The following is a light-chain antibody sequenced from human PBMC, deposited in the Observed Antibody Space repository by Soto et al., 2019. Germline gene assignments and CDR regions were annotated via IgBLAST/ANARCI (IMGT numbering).Light chain of an antibody. CDR1: SSDVGAYNY. J-gene: IGLJ2*01. V-gene: IGLV2-14*03. Sequence: HSVLTQPASVSASPGQSITISCTGTSSDVGAYNYVSWYQQHPGKAPKLMIFDVNNRPSGVTNRFSGSKSGNTASLTISGLQAEDEADYYCSSDTRSSTLAFGGGTKLTVL. CDR3: SSDTRSSTLA. CDR2: DVN.